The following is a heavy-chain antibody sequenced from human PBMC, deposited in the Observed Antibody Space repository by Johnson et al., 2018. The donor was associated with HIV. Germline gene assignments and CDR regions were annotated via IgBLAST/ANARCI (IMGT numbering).Heavy chain of an antibody. CDR2: IRYDGSNK. CDR1: GFTFSSYA. D-gene: IGHD3-22*01. J-gene: IGHJ3*02. Sequence: QVHLVESGGGLVQPGGSLRLSCAASGFTFSSYAMSWVRQAPGKGLEWVAFIRYDGSNKYYADSVKGRFTISRDNSKNTLYLQMNSLRAEDTAVYYCAKDTYYYDSSGYYRDAFDIWGQGTMVTVSS. CDR3: AKDTYYYDSSGYYRDAFDI. V-gene: IGHV3-30*02.